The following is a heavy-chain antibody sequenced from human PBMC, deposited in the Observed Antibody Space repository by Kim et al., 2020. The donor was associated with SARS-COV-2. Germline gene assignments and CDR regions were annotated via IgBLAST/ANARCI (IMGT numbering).Heavy chain of an antibody. Sequence: ASVKVSCKASGYTFTTYSISWVRQAPGQGLEWMGWISPYDGNRKYAQKFQDRVTMTTDTSTSTAYMELRSLRSDDTAVYYCAREGLWCGGDCYPYYLDYWGQGTPVTVS. CDR2: ISPYDGNR. V-gene: IGHV1-18*01. D-gene: IGHD2-21*02. CDR3: AREGLWCGGDCYPYYLDY. CDR1: GYTFTTYS. J-gene: IGHJ4*02.